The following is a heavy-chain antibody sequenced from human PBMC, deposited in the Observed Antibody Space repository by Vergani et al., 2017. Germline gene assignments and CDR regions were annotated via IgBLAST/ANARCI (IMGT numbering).Heavy chain of an antibody. V-gene: IGHV1-24*01. CDR2: FDPEDGET. J-gene: IGHJ3*02. D-gene: IGHD1-26*01. Sequence: QVPLVQSGAEVKKPGASVKFSCTVSGYTLTELSMHWVRQAPGKGLEWMGGFDPEDGETIYEQKFQGRVTMTEDTSTDTAYMELSSLRSEDTAVYYCATGGSGSYAFDIWGQGTMVTVSS. CDR3: ATGGSGSYAFDI. CDR1: GYTLTELS.